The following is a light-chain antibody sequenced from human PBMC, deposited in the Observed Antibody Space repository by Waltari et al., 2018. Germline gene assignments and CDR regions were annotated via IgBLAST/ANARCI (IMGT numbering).Light chain of an antibody. J-gene: IGKJ4*01. V-gene: IGKV1-16*01. Sequence: DIQMTQSPSSLSASVGDRVTITCRASQAITNFLAWFQQKPGEAPKSLIYAASTLHSGVPSRFRGSGSNTYFTLTITNQQPEDFATYYCQQYNHYPVTFGGGTTVGI. CDR3: QQYNHYPVT. CDR2: AAS. CDR1: QAITNF.